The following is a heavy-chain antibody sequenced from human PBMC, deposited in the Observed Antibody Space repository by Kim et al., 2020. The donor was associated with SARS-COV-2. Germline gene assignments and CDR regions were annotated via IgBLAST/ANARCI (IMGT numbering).Heavy chain of an antibody. CDR2: ISYDGSNK. D-gene: IGHD5-18*01. J-gene: IGHJ4*02. V-gene: IGHV3-30*04. Sequence: GGSLRLSCAASGFTFSSYAMHWVRQAPGKGLEWVAVISYDGSNKYYADSVKGRFTISRDNSKNTLYLQMNSLRAEDTAVYYCARADTAMVNDGPLDYWGQGTLVTVSS. CDR1: GFTFSSYA. CDR3: ARADTAMVNDGPLDY.